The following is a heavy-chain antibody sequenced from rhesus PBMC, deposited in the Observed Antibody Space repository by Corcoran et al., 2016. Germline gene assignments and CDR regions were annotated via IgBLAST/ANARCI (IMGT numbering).Heavy chain of an antibody. CDR2: SDGNSAST. D-gene: IGHD3-3*01. CDR1: GGSLRGYYY. CDR3: ARERFGV. V-gene: IGHV4-73*01. Sequence: QVKLQQWGEGLVKPSETLSLTCAVYGGSLRGYYYWRWFRQAPGQGLEWIGNSDGNSASTNYNPSRKNRVTISKDTSKNQFSLKLSSVTAADTAVYYCARERFGVWGPGVLVTVSS. J-gene: IGHJ5-1*01.